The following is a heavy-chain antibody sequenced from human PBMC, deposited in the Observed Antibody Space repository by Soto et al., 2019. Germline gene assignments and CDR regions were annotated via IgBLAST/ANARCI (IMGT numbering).Heavy chain of an antibody. J-gene: IGHJ4*02. CDR3: ARGRGSSSWTFDY. CDR2: INHRGST. V-gene: IGHV4-34*01. Sequence: QVQLQQWGAGLLKPSETLSLTCAVYGGSFSGYYWSWIRQPPGKGLEWIGEINHRGSTNYNPSLKSRVTISVDTSKNQFSLKLSSVTAADTAVYYCARGRGSSSWTFDYWGQGTLVTVSS. D-gene: IGHD6-13*01. CDR1: GGSFSGYY.